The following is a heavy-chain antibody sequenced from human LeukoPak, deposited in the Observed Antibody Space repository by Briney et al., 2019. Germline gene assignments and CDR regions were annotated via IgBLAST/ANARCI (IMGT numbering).Heavy chain of an antibody. D-gene: IGHD2-2*02. J-gene: IGHJ4*02. CDR3: ARGTLNIPEEHGAFDY. Sequence: PGGSLRLSSAASGFRFSSYSMSWVRQAPGKGLEWVSSISTSSSYIHYADSVKGRFTISRDNAKNSLYLQMNSLRAEDTAVYYCARGTLNIPEEHGAFDYWGQGTLVTVSS. V-gene: IGHV3-21*01. CDR1: GFRFSSYS. CDR2: ISTSSSYI.